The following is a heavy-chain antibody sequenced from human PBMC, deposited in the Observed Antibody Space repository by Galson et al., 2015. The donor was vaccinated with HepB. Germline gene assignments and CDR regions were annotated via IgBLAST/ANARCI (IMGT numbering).Heavy chain of an antibody. CDR1: GFTFHNYA. V-gene: IGHV3-9*01. Sequence: SLRLSCAASGFTFHNYAMHWVRQAPGKGLEWVSGISWNSGTIDYVDSVKGRFTISRDNAKNSLYLQIDSLRPEDTAFYYCVKDSVSYCSRSGCYGESSYFDDWGQGTLVTVSS. CDR3: VKDSVSYCSRSGCYGESSYFDD. J-gene: IGHJ4*02. CDR2: ISWNSGTI. D-gene: IGHD2-2*01.